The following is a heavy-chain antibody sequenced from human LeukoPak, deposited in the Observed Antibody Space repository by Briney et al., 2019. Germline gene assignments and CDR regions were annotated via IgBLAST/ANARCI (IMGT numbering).Heavy chain of an antibody. CDR1: GGSISSSSYH. J-gene: IGHJ4*02. CDR2: IYYSGST. V-gene: IGHV4-39*01. Sequence: SETRSLTCTVSGGSISSSSYHWGWIRQPPGKGLEWIGSIYYSGSTYYDPSLKIRVTISVDTSTTQFCLKLSSDTAADTAVYYCARHVYDSSGNRFDYWGQGTLVTVSS. D-gene: IGHD3-22*01. CDR3: ARHVYDSSGNRFDY.